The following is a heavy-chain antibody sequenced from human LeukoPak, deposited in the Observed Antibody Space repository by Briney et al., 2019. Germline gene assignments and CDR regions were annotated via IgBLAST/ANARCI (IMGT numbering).Heavy chain of an antibody. V-gene: IGHV3-23*01. CDR2: ISDRGGST. CDR3: AKDLAGDYGDKYFDY. Sequence: GGSLRLSCAASGFTFSNYAMSWVRQAPGKGLEWVSAISDRGGSTYYADSVKGRFTISRDNSKNTLYVQMNSLRAEDTAVYYCAKDLAGDYGDKYFDYWGQGTLVTVSS. D-gene: IGHD4-17*01. J-gene: IGHJ4*02. CDR1: GFTFSNYA.